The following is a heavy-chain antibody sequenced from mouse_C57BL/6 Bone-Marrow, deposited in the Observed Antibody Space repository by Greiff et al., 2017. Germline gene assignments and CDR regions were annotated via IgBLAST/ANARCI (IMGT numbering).Heavy chain of an antibody. D-gene: IGHD3-2*02. CDR1: GFNIKDDY. CDR3: TRHPRQLRLAY. Sequence: VQLQQSGAELVRPGASVKLSCTASGFNIKDDYMHWVKQRPEQGLEWIGWIDPENGDTEYAAKLQGKATITADTSSNTAYLQLSSLTSEDTAVYCCTRHPRQLRLAYWGQGTLVTVSA. CDR2: IDPENGDT. V-gene: IGHV14-4*01. J-gene: IGHJ3*01.